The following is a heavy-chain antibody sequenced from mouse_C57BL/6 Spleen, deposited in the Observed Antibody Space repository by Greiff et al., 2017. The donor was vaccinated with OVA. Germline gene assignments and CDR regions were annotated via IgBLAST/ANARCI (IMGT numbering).Heavy chain of an antibody. Sequence: VKLVESGAELVRPGASVTLSCKASGYTFTDYEMHWVKQTPVHGLEWIGAIDPETGGTAYNQKFKGKAILTADKSSSTAYMELRSLTSEDSAVYYCTRSYDYDKYYFDYWGQGTTLTVSS. CDR3: TRSYDYDKYYFDY. CDR2: IDPETGGT. V-gene: IGHV1-15*01. J-gene: IGHJ2*01. D-gene: IGHD2-4*01. CDR1: GYTFTDYE.